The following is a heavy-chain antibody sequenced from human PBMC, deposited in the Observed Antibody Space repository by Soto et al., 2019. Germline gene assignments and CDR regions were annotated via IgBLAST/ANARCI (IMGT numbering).Heavy chain of an antibody. J-gene: IGHJ4*02. V-gene: IGHV4-39*01. D-gene: IGHD6-13*01. CDR3: ARHASRGYSSSWYFED. CDR2: TYYSAGT. Sequence: SETLSLTCNVSGGSVGSSSYYWGWIRQAPGKGLEWIVSTYYSAGTYYNPSLKSRVTTSLDASKNQFSLTVTSVTAADMAIYYCARHASRGYSSSWYFEDWGQGTPVTVSS. CDR1: GGSVGSSSYY.